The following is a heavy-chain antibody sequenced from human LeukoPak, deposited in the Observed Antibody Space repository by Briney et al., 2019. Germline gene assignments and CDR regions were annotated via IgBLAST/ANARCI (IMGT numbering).Heavy chain of an antibody. CDR2: ISTSGSSK. V-gene: IGHV3-48*01. D-gene: IGHD3-3*01. Sequence: GGSLRLSCAASGFTFSTYSMNWVRQAPGKGLEWLSHISTSGSSKNYADSVRGRFTISRDNAKNSLYLQMSSLRAEDTAVYYCARDLLEWYFDYWGQGTLVTVSS. J-gene: IGHJ4*02. CDR1: GFTFSTYS. CDR3: ARDLLEWYFDY.